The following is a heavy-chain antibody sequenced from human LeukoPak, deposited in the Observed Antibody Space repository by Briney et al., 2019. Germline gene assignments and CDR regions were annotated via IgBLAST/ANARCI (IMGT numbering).Heavy chain of an antibody. Sequence: SETLSLTCTVSGGSISSYYWSWIRQPAGKGLEWIGRIYTSGSTNYNPSLKSRVTMSVDTSKNQFSLKLSSVTAADTAVYYCARDLGDYCDSSGYCNWFDPWGQGTLVTVSS. CDR1: GGSISSYY. D-gene: IGHD3-22*01. J-gene: IGHJ5*02. CDR2: IYTSGST. CDR3: ARDLGDYCDSSGYCNWFDP. V-gene: IGHV4-4*07.